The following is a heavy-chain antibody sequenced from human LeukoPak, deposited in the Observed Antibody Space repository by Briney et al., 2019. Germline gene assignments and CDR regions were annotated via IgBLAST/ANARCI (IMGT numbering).Heavy chain of an antibody. CDR1: GFTFSSYE. Sequence: PGGSLRLSCAASGFTFSSYEMNWVRQAPGKGLEWVSAFSGSGGSTYYADSVKGRFTISRDNSENTLYLQMNSLRAEDTALYYCAKATGYLLWGQGTLVTVSS. CDR2: FSGSGGST. V-gene: IGHV3-23*01. D-gene: IGHD5-18*01. CDR3: AKATGYLL. J-gene: IGHJ4*02.